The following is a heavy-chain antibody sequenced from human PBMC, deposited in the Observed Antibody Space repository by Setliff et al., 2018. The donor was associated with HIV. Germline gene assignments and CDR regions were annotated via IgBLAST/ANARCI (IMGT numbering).Heavy chain of an antibody. CDR1: GFTFSGAW. D-gene: IGHD4-4*01. Sequence: LRLSCAASGFTFSGAWMHWVRQAPGRGLEWVGRIKSKVSGETADYAAPVTGRFTISRDDSRNMVFLQMNSLKSDDTAVYYCTTENHSYCGRGTLVTVSS. CDR2: IKSKVSGETA. V-gene: IGHV3-15*01. J-gene: IGHJ4*02. CDR3: TTENHSY.